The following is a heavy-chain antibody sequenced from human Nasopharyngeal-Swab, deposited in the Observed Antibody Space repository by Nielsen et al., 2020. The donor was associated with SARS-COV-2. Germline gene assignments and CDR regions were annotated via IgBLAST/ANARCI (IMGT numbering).Heavy chain of an antibody. D-gene: IGHD3-10*01. V-gene: IGHV3-23*03. CDR3: AKLMTAFTITRGTIHAPDH. CDR2: VYNGQASP. CDR1: GFTFSNSA. Sequence: GEYLKISCAASGFTFSNSAMAWVRQAPGNGLEWVALVYNGQASPKYANCVNGRFTISRDNSKNTLYLQLNRLRSDYTALYYFAKLMTAFTITRGTIHAPDHWGQGTLVTVSS. J-gene: IGHJ4*02.